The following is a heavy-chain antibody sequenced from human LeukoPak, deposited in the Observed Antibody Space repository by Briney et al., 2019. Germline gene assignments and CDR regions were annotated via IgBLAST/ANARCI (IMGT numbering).Heavy chain of an antibody. CDR3: ARDFGDPYYDILTGVFDY. J-gene: IGHJ4*02. CDR2: ISYDGSNK. V-gene: IGHV3-30-3*01. CDR1: GFTFSSYA. Sequence: GGSLRLSCAASGFTFSSYAMHWVRQAPGKGLEWVAVISYDGSNKYYADSVKGRFTISRDNSKNTLYLQMNSLRAEDTAVYYCARDFGDPYYDILTGVFDYWGQGTLVTVSS. D-gene: IGHD3-9*01.